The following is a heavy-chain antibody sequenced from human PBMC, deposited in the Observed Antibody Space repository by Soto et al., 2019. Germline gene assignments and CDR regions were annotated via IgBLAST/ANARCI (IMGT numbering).Heavy chain of an antibody. CDR1: GFTFSSYG. D-gene: IGHD5-18*01. V-gene: IGHV3-30*18. CDR2: ISYDGSNK. Sequence: QVQLVESGGGVVQPGRSLRLSCAASGFTFSSYGMHWVRQAPGKGLEWVAVISYDGSNKYYADSVKGRFTISRDNSKNTLYLQMNSLRAEDTAVYYCAKDWYRSSVQLWPRAYYYGMDVWGQGTTVTVSS. CDR3: AKDWYRSSVQLWPRAYYYGMDV. J-gene: IGHJ6*02.